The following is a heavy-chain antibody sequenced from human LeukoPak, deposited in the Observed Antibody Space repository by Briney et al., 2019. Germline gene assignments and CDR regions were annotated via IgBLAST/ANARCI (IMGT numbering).Heavy chain of an antibody. D-gene: IGHD3-10*01. CDR1: GFSFSTYA. Sequence: PGGSLRLSWAASGFSFSTYAMNWVRQAPGKRLEWVSSITATGRDTYYALSVKGRITISRDNSKNTLYLQMNSLRAEDTAVYYCAKGGRITMLRGVQRDHYFDYWGQGTLVTVSS. CDR3: AKGGRITMLRGVQRDHYFDY. CDR2: ITATGRDT. V-gene: IGHV3-23*01. J-gene: IGHJ4*02.